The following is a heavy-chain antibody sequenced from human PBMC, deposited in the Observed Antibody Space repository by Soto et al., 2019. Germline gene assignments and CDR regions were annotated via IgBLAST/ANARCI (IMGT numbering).Heavy chain of an antibody. CDR2: ISYGGGTT. Sequence: SLRLSCAASEFTFSNYGMSWVRQAPGKGLEWVSAISYGGGTTYYADSVKGRFTISRDNSKNTLYLQMNSLRAEDTAVYYCARNPGYYYDSTGYHFDYWGQGTLVTVSS. CDR1: EFTFSNYG. V-gene: IGHV3-23*01. CDR3: ARNPGYYYDSTGYHFDY. D-gene: IGHD3-22*01. J-gene: IGHJ4*02.